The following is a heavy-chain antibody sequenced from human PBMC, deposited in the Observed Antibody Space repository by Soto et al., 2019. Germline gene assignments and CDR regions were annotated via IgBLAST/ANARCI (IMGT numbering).Heavy chain of an antibody. CDR3: AKDPDYDILSGAHWFEH. V-gene: IGHV3-74*01. D-gene: IGHD3-9*01. J-gene: IGHJ5*02. CDR2: ISSGGSST. CDR1: GFTFSSYR. Sequence: GGSLRLSCAGSGFTFSSYRMHWVRQAPGKGLVWVSYISSGGSSTTYADSVKGRFTNSRDSAKNTLYLQMNSLRAEDTAVYYCAKDPDYDILSGAHWFEHWGHGTRVTDPS.